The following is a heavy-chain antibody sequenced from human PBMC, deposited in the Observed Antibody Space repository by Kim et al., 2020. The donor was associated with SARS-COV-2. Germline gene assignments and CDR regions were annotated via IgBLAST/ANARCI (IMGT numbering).Heavy chain of an antibody. V-gene: IGHV1-46*01. D-gene: IGHD3-10*01. CDR3: AREYYYGSGTTMRRPRTYGMDV. CDR2: INPSGGST. J-gene: IGHJ6*02. CDR1: GYTFTSYY. Sequence: ASVKVSCKASGYTFTSYYMHWVRQAPGQGLEWMGIINPSGGSTSYAQKFQGRVTMTRDTSTSTVYMELSSLRSEDTAVYYCAREYYYGSGTTMRRPRTYGMDVWGQGTTVTVSS.